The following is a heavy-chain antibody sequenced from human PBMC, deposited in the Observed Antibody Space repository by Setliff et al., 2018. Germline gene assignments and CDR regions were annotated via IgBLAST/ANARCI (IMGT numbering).Heavy chain of an antibody. D-gene: IGHD1-1*01. J-gene: IGHJ4*02. Sequence: NPSETLSLTCTVSGGSISSSSHYWGWIRQPPGKGLEWIGSIYYTGSTYYNPSLKSRVTMSVDTSKRQFSLKLGSATAADMAVYYCARDMGQPYYFESWGLGTLVTVSS. CDR3: ARDMGQPYYFES. CDR2: IYYTGST. CDR1: GGSISSSSHY. V-gene: IGHV4-39*07.